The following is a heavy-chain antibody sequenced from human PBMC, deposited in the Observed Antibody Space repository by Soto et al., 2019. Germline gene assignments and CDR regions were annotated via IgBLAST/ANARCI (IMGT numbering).Heavy chain of an antibody. J-gene: IGHJ3*02. CDR1: GFTFDDYA. D-gene: IGHD1-26*01. CDR3: AKTTSGSLPDAFDI. CDR2: ISWNSGSI. Sequence: PGGSLRLSCAASGFTFDDYAMHWVRQAPGKGLEWVSGISWNSGSIGYADSVKGRFTISRDNAKNSLYLQMNSLRAEDTALYYCAKTTSGSLPDAFDIWGQGTMVTVSS. V-gene: IGHV3-9*01.